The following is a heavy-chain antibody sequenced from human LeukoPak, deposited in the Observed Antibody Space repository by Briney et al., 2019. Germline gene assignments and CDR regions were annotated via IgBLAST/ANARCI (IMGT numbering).Heavy chain of an antibody. V-gene: IGHV3-23*01. CDR3: AKSRVDTAMVTSDFDY. J-gene: IGHJ4*02. D-gene: IGHD5-18*01. CDR1: GFTFSNYA. Sequence: GGSLRLSCAASGFTFSNYAMSWVRQAPGKGLEWVSAISGSGGSTYYADSVKGRFTISRDNSKNTLYLQMNSLRAEDTAVYYCAKSRVDTAMVTSDFDYWGQGTLVTVSS. CDR2: ISGSGGST.